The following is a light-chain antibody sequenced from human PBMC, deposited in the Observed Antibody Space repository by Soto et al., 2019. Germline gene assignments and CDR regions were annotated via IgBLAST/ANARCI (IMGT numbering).Light chain of an antibody. CDR1: QSVSSSY. J-gene: IGKJ5*01. Sequence: EIVLTQSPGTLSLSPGERATLSCRASQSVSSSYLAWYQQKPGQAPRLLIYGASSRATGIPDRFSGSGSGTDFTLTISRLEPEDFAMYYCQQYGRSPLVPFGPGKRLE. CDR2: GAS. V-gene: IGKV3-20*01. CDR3: QQYGRSPLVP.